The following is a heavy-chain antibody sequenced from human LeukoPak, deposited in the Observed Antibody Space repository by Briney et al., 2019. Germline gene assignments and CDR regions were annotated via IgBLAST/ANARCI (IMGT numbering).Heavy chain of an antibody. Sequence: GGSLRLSCAASGFSFSGYAMSWVRQAPGKGLEWVSSINGSGSHTYHADSVKGRFTISRDNSKNTLYLQMNSLRAEDTAVYYCAREGDKRGYSYGSDYYFDYWGQGTLVTVSS. D-gene: IGHD5-18*01. J-gene: IGHJ4*02. CDR3: AREGDKRGYSYGSDYYFDY. V-gene: IGHV3-23*01. CDR2: INGSGSHT. CDR1: GFSFSGYA.